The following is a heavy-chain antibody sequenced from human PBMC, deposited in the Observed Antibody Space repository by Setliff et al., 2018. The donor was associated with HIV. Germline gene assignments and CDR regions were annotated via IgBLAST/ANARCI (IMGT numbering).Heavy chain of an antibody. Sequence: LSLTCTVSGGSISSGSYYWSWIRQPAGKGLEWIGRIYTSGSTNYNPSLKSRVTISVDTSKNQFSLKLSSVTAADTAVYYCARGTSAYGITAEYFQHWGQGTLVTVSS. CDR2: IYTSGST. J-gene: IGHJ1*01. CDR1: GGSISSGSYY. CDR3: ARGTSAYGITAEYFQH. V-gene: IGHV4-61*02. D-gene: IGHD3-10*01.